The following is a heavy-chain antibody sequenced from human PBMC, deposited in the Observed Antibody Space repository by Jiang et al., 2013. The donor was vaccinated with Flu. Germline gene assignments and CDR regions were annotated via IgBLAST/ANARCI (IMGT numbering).Heavy chain of an antibody. Sequence: GPGLVKPSETLSLTCTVSGGSISSYYWSWIRQPPGKGLEWIGYIYYSGSTNYNPSLKSRVTISVDTSKNQFSLKLSSVTAADSAVYYCAREGGGSYHFDYWGQGTLVTVSS. CDR2: IYYSGST. CDR3: AREGGGSYHFDY. CDR1: GGSISSYY. J-gene: IGHJ4*02. D-gene: IGHD1-26*01. V-gene: IGHV4-59*01.